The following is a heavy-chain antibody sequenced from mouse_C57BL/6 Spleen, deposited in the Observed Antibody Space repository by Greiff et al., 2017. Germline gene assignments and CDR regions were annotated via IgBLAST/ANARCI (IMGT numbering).Heavy chain of an antibody. Sequence: QVQLQQSGAELARPGASVKLSCKASGYTFTSYGISWVKQRTGQGLEWIGEIYPRSGNTYYNEKFKGKATLTADKSSSTAYMELRSLTSEDSAVYFCARWGHGGNYLHYYFDYWGQGTTLTVSS. CDR2: IYPRSGNT. CDR1: GYTFTSYG. D-gene: IGHD2-1*01. J-gene: IGHJ2*01. CDR3: ARWGHGGNYLHYYFDY. V-gene: IGHV1-81*01.